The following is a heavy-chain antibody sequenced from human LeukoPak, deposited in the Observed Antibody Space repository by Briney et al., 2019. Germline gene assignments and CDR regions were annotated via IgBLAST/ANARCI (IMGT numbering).Heavy chain of an antibody. Sequence: GECLKISCKGSGYSFTSYWIGWVRQMPGKGLEWMGIIYPGDSDTRYSPSFQGQVTISADKSISTAYLQWSSLKASDTAMYYCAKTGDKSNWNFDLWGRGTLVTVSS. J-gene: IGHJ2*01. CDR2: IYPGDSDT. CDR1: GYSFTSYW. CDR3: AKTGDKSNWNFDL. D-gene: IGHD7-27*01. V-gene: IGHV5-51*01.